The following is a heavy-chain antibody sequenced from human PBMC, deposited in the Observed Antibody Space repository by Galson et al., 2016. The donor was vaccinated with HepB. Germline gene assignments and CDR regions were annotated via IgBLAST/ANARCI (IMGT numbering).Heavy chain of an antibody. CDR1: GFTFSHYG. V-gene: IGHV3-33*01. J-gene: IGHJ4*02. Sequence: SLRLSCAASGFTFSHYGMHWVRQAPGKGLEWVAIIWYDGSDKYYADSVKGRFTISRDNSKNTLYLQMNSLRAEDTAVYYCARKYCGPTSCGTDYWGQGTPVTVSS. D-gene: IGHD2-2*01. CDR2: IWYDGSDK. CDR3: ARKYCGPTSCGTDY.